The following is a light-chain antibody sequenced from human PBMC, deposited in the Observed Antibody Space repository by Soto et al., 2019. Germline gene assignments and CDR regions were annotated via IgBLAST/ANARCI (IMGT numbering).Light chain of an antibody. Sequence: QSVLTQPASVSGSPGQSVTISCTGTSSDVGGYDYVSWYQQHPGTAPKLILYEVNNRPSGVSNRFSGSKSGNTASLTISGLQAEDEADYYCSSYTSTSTYVFGTGTKVTVL. CDR1: SSDVGGYDY. CDR3: SSYTSTSTYV. J-gene: IGLJ1*01. V-gene: IGLV2-14*01. CDR2: EVN.